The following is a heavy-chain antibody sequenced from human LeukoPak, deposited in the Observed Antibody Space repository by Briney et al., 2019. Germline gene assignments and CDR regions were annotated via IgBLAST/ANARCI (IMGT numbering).Heavy chain of an antibody. V-gene: IGHV4-34*01. J-gene: IGHJ4*02. CDR2: INHSGST. CDR1: GGSFSGYY. CDR3: ARAPGITMVRGVIARGAFDY. Sequence: PSETLSLTCAVYGGSFSGYYWSWIRQPPGKGLEWIGEINHSGSTNYNPALKSRVTISVDTSKNQFSLKLSSVTAADTAVYSCARAPGITMVRGVIARGAFDYWGQGTLVTVSS. D-gene: IGHD3-10*01.